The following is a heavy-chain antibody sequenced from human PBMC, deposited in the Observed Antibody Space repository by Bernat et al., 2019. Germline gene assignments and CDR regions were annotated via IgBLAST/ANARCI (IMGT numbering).Heavy chain of an antibody. V-gene: IGHV3-33*01. D-gene: IGHD3-16*02. Sequence: QVQLVESGGGVVQPGRSLRLSCAASGFTFSSYGMHWVRQAPGKGLEWVAVIWYDGSNKYYADSVKGRFTISRDNSKNTLYLQMNSLRAEDTAVYYCARGMMITFGGGIARHPRLDAFDIWGQGTMVTVSS. CDR3: ARGMMITFGGGIARHPRLDAFDI. CDR2: IWYDGSNK. CDR1: GFTFSSYG. J-gene: IGHJ3*02.